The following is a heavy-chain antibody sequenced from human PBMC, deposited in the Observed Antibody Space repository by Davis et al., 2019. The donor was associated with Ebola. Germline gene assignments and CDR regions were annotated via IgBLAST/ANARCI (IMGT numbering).Heavy chain of an antibody. V-gene: IGHV5-51*01. J-gene: IGHJ4*02. CDR3: ARGTSLARNFDY. CDR2: IYPDDSDT. D-gene: IGHD3-3*02. CDR1: GDSFSTYW. Sequence: GESLKISCKGSGDSFSTYWIDWVRQMPGKGLEWTGIIYPDDSDTRYSPSFQGQVTISADESISTAYLQWSSLKASDTAMYYCARGTSLARNFDYWGQGTLVTVSS.